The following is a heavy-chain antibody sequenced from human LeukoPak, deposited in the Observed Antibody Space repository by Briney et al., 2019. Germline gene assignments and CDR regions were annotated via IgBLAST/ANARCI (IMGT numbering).Heavy chain of an antibody. Sequence: QTGGSLRLSCAASGFTFSSYGMHWVRQAPGKGLESVAVIWYDGSNKYYADSVKGRLTISRDNSKNTLYLQMNSLRAEDTAVYYCAREGPRGNSQFDYWGQGTLVTVSS. CDR3: AREGPRGNSQFDY. CDR1: GFTFSSYG. J-gene: IGHJ4*02. V-gene: IGHV3-33*01. CDR2: IWYDGSNK. D-gene: IGHD2/OR15-2a*01.